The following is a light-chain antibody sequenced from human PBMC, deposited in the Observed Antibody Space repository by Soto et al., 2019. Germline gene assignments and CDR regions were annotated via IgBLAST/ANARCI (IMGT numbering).Light chain of an antibody. V-gene: IGKV3-20*01. J-gene: IGKJ5*01. CDR2: DAS. CDR1: QSVRSY. CDR3: QQYGSSPGMWT. Sequence: EIVLTQSPATLSLSPGERATLSCRASQSVRSYLAWYQQKPGQAPRLLIYDASNRATGIPARFSGSGSGTDFTLTISRLEPEDFAVYYCQQYGSSPGMWTFGQGTRLEI.